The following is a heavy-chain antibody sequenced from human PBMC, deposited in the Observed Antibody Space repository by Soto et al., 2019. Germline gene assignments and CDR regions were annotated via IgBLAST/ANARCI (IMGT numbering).Heavy chain of an antibody. CDR2: ISSSSSYI. J-gene: IGHJ3*02. CDR3: ARDRYYYDSSGLAYAFDI. Sequence: GGSLRLSCAASGFTFSSYSMNWVRQAPGKGLEWVSSISSSSSYIYYADSVKGRFTISRDNAKNSLYLQMNSLRDEDTAVYYCARDRYYYDSSGLAYAFDIWGQGTMVTVSS. V-gene: IGHV3-21*01. CDR1: GFTFSSYS. D-gene: IGHD3-22*01.